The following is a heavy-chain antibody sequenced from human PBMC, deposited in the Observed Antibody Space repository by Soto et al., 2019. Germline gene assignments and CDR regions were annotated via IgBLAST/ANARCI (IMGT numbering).Heavy chain of an antibody. V-gene: IGHV4-39*01. Sequence: SETLSLTCTVSGGSISSSSYYWGWIRQPPGKGLEWIGSIYYSGSTYYNPSLKSRVTISVDTAKNQFSLKLSSVTAADTAVYYCARIFEVLPASPHGYYYYYGMDVWGQGTTVTVSS. CDR2: IYYSGST. D-gene: IGHD3-3*01. CDR3: ARIFEVLPASPHGYYYYYGMDV. J-gene: IGHJ6*02. CDR1: GGSISSSSYY.